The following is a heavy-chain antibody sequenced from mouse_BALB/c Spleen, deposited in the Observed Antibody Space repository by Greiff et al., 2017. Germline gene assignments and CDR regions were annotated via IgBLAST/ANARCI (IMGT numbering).Heavy chain of an antibody. Sequence: EVHLVESGGGLVQPGGSRKLSCAASGFTFSSFGMHWVRQAPGKGLEWVAYISSGSSTNYYADTVKGRFTISRDNPKNTLFLQMTSLRSEDTAMYYSARAYGKGAMDYWGQGTSVTVSS. V-gene: IGHV5-17*02. J-gene: IGHJ4*01. D-gene: IGHD2-10*02. CDR2: ISSGSSTN. CDR3: ARAYGKGAMDY. CDR1: GFTFSSFG.